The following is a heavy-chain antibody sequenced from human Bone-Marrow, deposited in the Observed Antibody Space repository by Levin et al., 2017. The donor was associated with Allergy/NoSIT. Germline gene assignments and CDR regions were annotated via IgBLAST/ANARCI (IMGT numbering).Heavy chain of an antibody. D-gene: IGHD5-12*01. CDR2: IKNSGTT. Sequence: PSETLSLTCSVSGGSISNSHWSWIRQAPGKGLEWIGYIKNSGTTKYNPSLNSRVTISADTSKNQVSLRLTSVTAADTAVYYCASLGYTISYYDYAMDVWGQGTTVTVSS. CDR3: ASLGYTISYYDYAMDV. J-gene: IGHJ6*02. V-gene: IGHV4-59*01. CDR1: GGSISNSH.